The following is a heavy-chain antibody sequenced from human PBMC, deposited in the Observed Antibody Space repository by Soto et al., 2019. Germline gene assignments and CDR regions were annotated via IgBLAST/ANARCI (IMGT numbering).Heavy chain of an antibody. V-gene: IGHV4-59*08. CDR3: ARTGYCSGGSCYFFDP. CDR2: IYYSGST. D-gene: IGHD2-15*01. J-gene: IGHJ5*02. CDR1: GGSISSYY. Sequence: SDTLSLTCTVSGGSISSYYWSWIRQPPGKGLEWIGYIYYSGSTNYNPSLKSRVTISVDTSKNQFSLKLSSVTAADTAVYYCARTGYCSGGSCYFFDPWGQGTLVTVS.